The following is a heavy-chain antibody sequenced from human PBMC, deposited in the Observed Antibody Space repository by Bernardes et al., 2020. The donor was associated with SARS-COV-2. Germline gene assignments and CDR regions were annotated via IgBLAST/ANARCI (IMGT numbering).Heavy chain of an antibody. Sequence: GRSLRLSCASSGFTLISSTMSWVRKAPGQGLEWISSITASGGDTYFANSVRGRFTISRDISKNTLYLEMGSLRPDDTAIYYCAKMGLAPGSTIGGQWLRFDYWGQGAQVTVSS. CDR3: AKMGLAPGSTIGGQWLRFDY. J-gene: IGHJ4*02. D-gene: IGHD3-22*01. CDR1: GFTLISST. CDR2: ITASGGDT. V-gene: IGHV3-23*01.